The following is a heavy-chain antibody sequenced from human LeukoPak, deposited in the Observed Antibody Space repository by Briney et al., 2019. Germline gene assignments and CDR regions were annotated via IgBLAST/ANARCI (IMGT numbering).Heavy chain of an antibody. CDR3: ARFLQAMPVAFDI. Sequence: GGSLRLSCAASGFTFSSYSMNWVRQAPGKGLEWVSSISSSSSYIYYADSVKGRFTISRDNAKNSLYLQMNSLRAEDTAVYYCARFLQAMPVAFDIWGQGTMVTVSS. V-gene: IGHV3-21*01. CDR1: GFTFSSYS. J-gene: IGHJ3*02. CDR2: ISSSSSYI. D-gene: IGHD2-2*01.